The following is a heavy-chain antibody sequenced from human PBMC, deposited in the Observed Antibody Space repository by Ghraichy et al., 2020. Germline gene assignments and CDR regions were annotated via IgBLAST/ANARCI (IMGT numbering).Heavy chain of an antibody. D-gene: IGHD3-16*01. CDR1: GYTFTSYG. Sequence: ASVKVSCKASGYTFTSYGISWLRQAPGQGLEWMGWISAYNGNTNYAQKLHGRVTMTTDTSTSTAYMELRSLRSDDTAVYYCARSCYVWGSYKSHSQGCWFDHWGQGTLVTVSS. CDR2: ISAYNGNT. J-gene: IGHJ5*02. V-gene: IGHV1-18*01. CDR3: ARSCYVWGSYKSHSQGCWFDH.